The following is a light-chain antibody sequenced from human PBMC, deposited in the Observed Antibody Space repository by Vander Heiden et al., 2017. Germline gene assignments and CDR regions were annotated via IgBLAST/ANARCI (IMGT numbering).Light chain of an antibody. CDR1: TLGDKY. J-gene: IGLJ2*01. CDR3: QAWDSSTVV. Sequence: SYELTQPPSVSVSPGQTASITCSGDTLGDKYACWYQQKQGQSPVLVIYQDSKRPSGIPERFSGSNSGNTATLTISGTQAMDEADYYCQAWDSSTVVFGGGTKLTVL. V-gene: IGLV3-1*01. CDR2: QDS.